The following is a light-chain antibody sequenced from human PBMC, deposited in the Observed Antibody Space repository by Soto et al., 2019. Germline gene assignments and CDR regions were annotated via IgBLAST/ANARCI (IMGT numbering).Light chain of an antibody. CDR3: QQYNNGPRT. Sequence: ETVMTQSAAALSVSVGERVTLSCRASQRVSTNLAWYQQRPGQAPRLLIHDASTRATGVPDRISGSGSGTDFTLTISSLQSEDFAIYYCQQYNNGPRTFGQGTKLEIK. CDR2: DAS. J-gene: IGKJ2*01. CDR1: QRVSTN. V-gene: IGKV3-15*01.